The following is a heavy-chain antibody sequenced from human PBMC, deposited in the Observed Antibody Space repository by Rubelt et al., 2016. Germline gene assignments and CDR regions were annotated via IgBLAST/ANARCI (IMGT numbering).Heavy chain of an antibody. CDR3: ARVIGGSGWSNNGFDP. D-gene: IGHD6-19*01. Sequence: QVQLVQSGAAVKKPGASVKVSCKASGYTFTSYAMHWVRPAPGQRLEWMVWINAGTGHTKHSQKFQGRLTSTRDTSARAAYTELSSLRSEDTAVYYCARVIGGSGWSNNGFDPGGQGTLVTVSS. J-gene: IGHJ5*02. CDR1: GYTFTSYA. CDR2: INAGTGHT. V-gene: IGHV1-3*01.